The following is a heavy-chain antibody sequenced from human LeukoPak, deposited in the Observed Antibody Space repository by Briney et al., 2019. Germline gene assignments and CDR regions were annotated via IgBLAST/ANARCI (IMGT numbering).Heavy chain of an antibody. CDR2: INPNSGGT. Sequence: GASVKVSCKASGYTFTGYYMHWVRQAPGQGLEWMGWINPNSGGTNYAQKFQGRVPMTRDTSISTAYMELSRLRSDDTAVYYCARVDAVAGTYYYYGMDVWGQGTTVTVSS. V-gene: IGHV1-2*02. J-gene: IGHJ6*02. D-gene: IGHD6-19*01. CDR3: ARVDAVAGTYYYYGMDV. CDR1: GYTFTGYY.